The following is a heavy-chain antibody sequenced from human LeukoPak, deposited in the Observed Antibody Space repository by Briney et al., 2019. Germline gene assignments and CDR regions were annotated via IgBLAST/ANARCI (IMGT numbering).Heavy chain of an antibody. CDR2: VSSGGSS. CDR1: GVSLGGTTYY. Sequence: SETLSLTCSVSGVSLGGTTYYWGWIRQSPEKGLEWIGSVSSGGSSSYSPSLKSRVFVSGDTSRNQFSLRLTSVTAADTAVYYCARSDHSHFVNWFDSWGQGILVIVSS. CDR3: ARSDHSHFVNWFDS. J-gene: IGHJ5*01. D-gene: IGHD1-26*01. V-gene: IGHV4-39*01.